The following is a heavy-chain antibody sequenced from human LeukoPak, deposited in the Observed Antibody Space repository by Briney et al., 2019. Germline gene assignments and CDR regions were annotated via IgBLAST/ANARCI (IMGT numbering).Heavy chain of an antibody. CDR3: ARDRSLYSSTWYVPRDGFDI. CDR2: IKPSGGST. J-gene: IGHJ3*02. CDR1: GYTFTSYY. D-gene: IGHD6-13*01. Sequence: ASVKVSCKASGYTFTSYYMHWVRQAPGQGLEWMGMIKPSGGSTSYAQKFQGRVTMTRDTSTNTVYMELSSLRSEDTAVYYCARDRSLYSSTWYVPRDGFDIWGQGTMVTVSS. V-gene: IGHV1-46*01.